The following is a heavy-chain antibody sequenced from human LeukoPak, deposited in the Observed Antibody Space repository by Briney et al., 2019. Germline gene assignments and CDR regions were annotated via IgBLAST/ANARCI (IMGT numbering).Heavy chain of an antibody. V-gene: IGHV4-34*01. D-gene: IGHD3-16*01. Sequence: SETLSLTCAVYGGSFSGYYWSWIRQPPGKGLEWIGEINHSGSTNYNPSLKSRVTISVDTSKNQFSLKLSSVTAADTAVYYCVAKRVYDYYYYGMDVWGQGTTVTVCS. J-gene: IGHJ6*02. CDR2: INHSGST. CDR3: VAKRVYDYYYYGMDV. CDR1: GGSFSGYY.